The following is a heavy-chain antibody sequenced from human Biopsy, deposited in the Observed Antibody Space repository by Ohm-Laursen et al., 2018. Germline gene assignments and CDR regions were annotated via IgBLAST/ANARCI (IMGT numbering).Heavy chain of an antibody. CDR1: GFTFSSSW. CDR3: ARGGEGSGSFVKPPKTWFDP. V-gene: IGHV3-7*01. CDR2: IKQDGSED. D-gene: IGHD3-10*01. Sequence: SLRLSCSATGFTFSSSWMTWVRQAPGKGLEWVAMIKQDGSEDYYVDSVKGRFTVSRDNAENSLYLEMNSLRTEDTAVYYCARGGEGSGSFVKPPKTWFDPWGQGTLVSVS. J-gene: IGHJ5*02.